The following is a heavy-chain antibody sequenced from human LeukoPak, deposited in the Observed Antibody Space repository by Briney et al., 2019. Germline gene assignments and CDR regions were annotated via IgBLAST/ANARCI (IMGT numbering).Heavy chain of an antibody. J-gene: IGHJ4*02. V-gene: IGHV3-7*01. D-gene: IGHD5-24*01. CDR2: MKHDGREK. CDR1: GFTFSRFW. CDR3: ANGRDGYNFLPY. Sequence: GGSLRLSCVASGFTFSRFWMSWVRQAPGKGLEWVANMKHDGREKYYVDSVKGRFTISRDNSKNTLYLQMNSLRAEDTAVYYRANGRDGYNFLPYWGQGTLVTVSS.